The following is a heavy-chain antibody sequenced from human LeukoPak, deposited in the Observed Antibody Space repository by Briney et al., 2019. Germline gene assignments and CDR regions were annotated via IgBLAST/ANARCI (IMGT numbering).Heavy chain of an antibody. CDR2: INPNSGGT. Sequence: ASVKVSCKAPGGTFTDYSISWVRQAPGQGLEWMGWINPNSGGTNFAQKFQDRVTMTRDTSINTAYMELNRLRSDDTAVYYCAREMYAVGATRGDYWGQGTLVTVSS. D-gene: IGHD1-26*01. J-gene: IGHJ4*02. CDR1: GGTFTDYS. V-gene: IGHV1-2*02. CDR3: AREMYAVGATRGDY.